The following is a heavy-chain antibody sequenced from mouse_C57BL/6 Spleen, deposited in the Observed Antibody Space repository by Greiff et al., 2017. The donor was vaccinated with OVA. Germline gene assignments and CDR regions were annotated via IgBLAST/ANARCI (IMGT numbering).Heavy chain of an antibody. CDR1: GFTFSSYA. CDR2: ISDGGSYT. Sequence: EVQGVESGGGLVKPGGSLKLSCAASGFTFSSYAMSWVRQTPEKRLEWVATISDGGSYTYYPDNVKGRFTISRDNAKNNLYLQMSHLKSEDTAMYYCASGYGSSYEDYFDYWGQGTTLTVSS. J-gene: IGHJ2*01. CDR3: ASGYGSSYEDYFDY. D-gene: IGHD1-1*01. V-gene: IGHV5-4*01.